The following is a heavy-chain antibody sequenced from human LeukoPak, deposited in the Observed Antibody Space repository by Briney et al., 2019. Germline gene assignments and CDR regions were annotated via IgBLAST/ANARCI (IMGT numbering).Heavy chain of an antibody. CDR2: INPNSGGT. CDR3: VVPAAHPPSYYYYMDV. D-gene: IGHD2-2*01. J-gene: IGHJ6*03. V-gene: IGHV1-2*02. Sequence: GASVKVSCKASGYTFTGYYMHWVRQAPGQGLEWMGWINPNSGGTNYARVTMTRDTSISTAYMELSRLRSGDTAVYYCVVPAAHPPSYYYYMDVWGKGTTVTVSS. CDR1: GYTFTGYY.